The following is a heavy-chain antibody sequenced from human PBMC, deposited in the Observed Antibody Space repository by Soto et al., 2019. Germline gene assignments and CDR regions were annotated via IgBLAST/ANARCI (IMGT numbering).Heavy chain of an antibody. CDR2: TYYRSKWYS. Sequence: QTLSLTCDISGDSVSSIIATWHWIRQSPARGLEWLGRTYYRSKWYSEYAVSVKSRVTIDSDISKNQFSLHLNSVSPEDTAIYYCARDGGNNTWSSLNYWGQGSLVTVSS. D-gene: IGHD3-16*01. CDR3: ARDGGNNTWSSLNY. V-gene: IGHV6-1*01. J-gene: IGHJ4*02. CDR1: GDSVSSIIAT.